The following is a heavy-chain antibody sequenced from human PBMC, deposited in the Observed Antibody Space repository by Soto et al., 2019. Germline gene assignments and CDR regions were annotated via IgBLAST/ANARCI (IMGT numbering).Heavy chain of an antibody. CDR1: GGSFSGYY. D-gene: IGHD4-17*01. V-gene: IGHV4-34*01. CDR3: ARSTTVITLDY. CDR2: INHSGST. J-gene: IGHJ4*02. Sequence: QVQLQQWGAGLLKPSETLSLTCAVYGGSFSGYYWSWIRQPPGKGLEWIGEINHSGSTNYNPSLKSSFTISVDTSKNQFSLKLSSVTAADTAVNYCARSTTVITLDYWGQGTLVTVSS.